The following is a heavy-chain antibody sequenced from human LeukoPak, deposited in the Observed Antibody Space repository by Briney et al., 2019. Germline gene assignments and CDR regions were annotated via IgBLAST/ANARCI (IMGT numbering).Heavy chain of an antibody. CDR3: ARVIEWELAPFDY. CDR2: IYYSGST. D-gene: IGHD1-26*01. CDR1: GGSISSSSYY. Sequence: SETLSLTCTVSGGSISSSSYYWGWIRQPPGKGLEWIGSIYYSGSTYYNPSLKSRVTISVDTSKNQFSLKLSSVTAADTAVYYCARVIEWELAPFDYWGQGTLVTVSS. J-gene: IGHJ4*02. V-gene: IGHV4-39*01.